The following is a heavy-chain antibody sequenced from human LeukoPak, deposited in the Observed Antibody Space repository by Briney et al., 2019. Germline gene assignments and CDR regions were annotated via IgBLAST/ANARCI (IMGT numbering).Heavy chain of an antibody. Sequence: SETLSLTCTVSGGSISSSSYYWGWIRQPPGKGLEWIGSIYYSGSTYYNPSLKSRVTISVDTSKNQFSLKLSSVTAADTAVYYCASLGGDYYDSSGYYYHFDYWGQGTLVTVSS. CDR2: IYYSGST. J-gene: IGHJ4*02. D-gene: IGHD3-22*01. CDR3: ASLGGDYYDSSGYYYHFDY. CDR1: GGSISSSSYY. V-gene: IGHV4-39*01.